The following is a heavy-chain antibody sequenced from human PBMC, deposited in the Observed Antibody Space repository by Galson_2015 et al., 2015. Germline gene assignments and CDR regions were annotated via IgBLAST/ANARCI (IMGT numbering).Heavy chain of an antibody. J-gene: IGHJ4*02. D-gene: IGHD4-17*01. V-gene: IGHV3-30-3*01. CDR1: GFTFSSYA. Sequence: SLRLSCAASGFTFSSYAMHWVRQAPGKGLEWVAVISYDGSNKYYADSVKGRFTISRDNPKNSLYLQMNSLRAEDTAVYYCARSPREGYGDLWDYWGQGTLVTVSS. CDR2: ISYDGSNK. CDR3: ARSPREGYGDLWDY.